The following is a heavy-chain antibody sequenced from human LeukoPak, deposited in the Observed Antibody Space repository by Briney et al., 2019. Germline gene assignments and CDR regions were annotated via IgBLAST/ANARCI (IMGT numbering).Heavy chain of an antibody. CDR2: IYYSGST. CDR1: GGSISSSSYY. V-gene: IGHV4-39*01. J-gene: IGHJ4*02. CDR3: ARREAARRYYFDY. Sequence: SETLSLTCIVSGGSISSSSYYWGWIRQPPGKGLEWIGSIYYSGSTYYNPSLKSRVTISVDTSKNQFSLKLSSVTAADTAVYYCARREAARRYYFDYWDQGTLVTVSS. D-gene: IGHD6-6*01.